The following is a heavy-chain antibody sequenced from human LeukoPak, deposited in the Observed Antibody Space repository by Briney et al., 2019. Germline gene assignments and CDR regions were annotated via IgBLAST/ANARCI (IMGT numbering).Heavy chain of an antibody. CDR2: INSNSGAR. CDR1: GYTFNGYY. CDR3: ARGRGGATTGLVH. D-gene: IGHD1-26*01. V-gene: IGHV1-2*02. J-gene: IGHJ4*02. Sequence: GASVKVSCKASGYTFNGYYMHWVRQAPGQGVESMGWINSNSGARNYGQKFQGRVTMSRDTAINTAYMELTSLTSDDTGVYYCARGRGGATTGLVHWGQGTLVTVSS.